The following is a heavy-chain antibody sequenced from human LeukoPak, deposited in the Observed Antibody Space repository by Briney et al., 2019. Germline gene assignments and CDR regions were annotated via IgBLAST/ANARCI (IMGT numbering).Heavy chain of an antibody. Sequence: GGSLRLSCAASGFTFSSYAMSWVRQAPGKGLEWVSAISGSGGSTYYADSVKGRFTISRDNSKNTLYLQMNSLRAEDTAVYYCSKGGDDSSSWSDYWGQGALVTVSS. J-gene: IGHJ4*02. CDR1: GFTFSSYA. CDR2: ISGSGGST. CDR3: SKGGDDSSSWSDY. D-gene: IGHD6-13*01. V-gene: IGHV3-23*01.